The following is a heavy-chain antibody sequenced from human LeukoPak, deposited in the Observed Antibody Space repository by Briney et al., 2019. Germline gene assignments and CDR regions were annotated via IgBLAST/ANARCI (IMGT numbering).Heavy chain of an antibody. D-gene: IGHD1-26*01. CDR1: GYSISSGYY. CDR3: ARQGGGGRAFDI. V-gene: IGHV4-38-2*02. Sequence: SETLSLTCTVSGYSISSGYYWGWIRQPPGKGLEWIGTMYYSGSTYYNPSLKSRVTISIDTSKNQFSLELSSVTATDTAIYYCARQGGGGRAFDIWGQGTMVTVSS. J-gene: IGHJ3*02. CDR2: MYYSGST.